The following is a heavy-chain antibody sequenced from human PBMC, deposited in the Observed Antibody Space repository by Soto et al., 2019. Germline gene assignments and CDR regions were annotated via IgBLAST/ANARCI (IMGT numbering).Heavy chain of an antibody. CDR3: ASPNVDTAMVTAEPPYYGMDV. J-gene: IGHJ6*02. Sequence: GASVKVSCKASGGTFSSYAISWVRQAPGQGLEWMGGIIPIFGTANYAQKFQGRVTITADESTSTAYMELSSLRSEDTAVYYCASPNVDTAMVTAEPPYYGMDVWGQGTTVTVSS. CDR2: IIPIFGTA. D-gene: IGHD5-18*01. CDR1: GGTFSSYA. V-gene: IGHV1-69*13.